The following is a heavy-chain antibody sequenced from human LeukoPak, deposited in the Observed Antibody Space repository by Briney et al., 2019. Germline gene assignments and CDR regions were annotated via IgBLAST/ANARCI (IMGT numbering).Heavy chain of an antibody. Sequence: GGSLRLSCAASGFTFSNSAMSWVRQAPGKGLEWVSTLSGSGITTYYADSVKGRFTISRDNSKNTLYLQKNSLRAEDTAVYYCAKGIYSSGWSYFDYWGHGTLVTVSS. CDR2: LSGSGITT. CDR3: AKGIYSSGWSYFDY. J-gene: IGHJ4*01. CDR1: GFTFSNSA. V-gene: IGHV3-23*01. D-gene: IGHD6-19*01.